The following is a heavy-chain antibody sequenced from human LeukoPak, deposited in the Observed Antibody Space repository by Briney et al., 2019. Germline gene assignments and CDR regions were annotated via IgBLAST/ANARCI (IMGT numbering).Heavy chain of an antibody. CDR1: GFTFSSCG. CDR3: AKDRGSSSPVDY. Sequence: GGSLRLSCAASGFTFSSCGMHWVRQAPGKGLEWVAVISYDGSNKYYADSVKGRFTISRDNSKNTLYLQMNSLRAEDTAVYYCAKDRGSSSPVDYWGQGTLVTVSS. CDR2: ISYDGSNK. J-gene: IGHJ4*02. V-gene: IGHV3-30*18. D-gene: IGHD6-13*01.